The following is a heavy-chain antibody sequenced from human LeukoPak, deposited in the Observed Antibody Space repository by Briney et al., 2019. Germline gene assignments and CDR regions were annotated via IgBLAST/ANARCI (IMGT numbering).Heavy chain of an antibody. J-gene: IGHJ4*02. CDR3: ARDRGRAAAGPFDY. CDR1: GGTFSSYA. CDR2: IIPIFGTA. V-gene: IGHV1-69*05. D-gene: IGHD6-13*01. Sequence: SVKVSCKASGGTFSSYAISWVRQAPGQGLEWMGGIIPIFGTANYAQKFQGRVTITTDESTSTAYMELSSLRSEDTAVYYRARDRGRAAAGPFDYWGQGTLVTVSS.